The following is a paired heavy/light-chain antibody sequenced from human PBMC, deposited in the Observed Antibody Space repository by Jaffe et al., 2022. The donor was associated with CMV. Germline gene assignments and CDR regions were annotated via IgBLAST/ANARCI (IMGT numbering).Heavy chain of an antibody. V-gene: IGHV5-51*01. D-gene: IGHD3-22*01. CDR1: GYTFSKYW. J-gene: IGHJ5*02. CDR2: VYPGDSDT. CDR3: ARQDYDSSGYYYRFDT. Sequence: EVQLVQSGPEVKKPGESLRISCQGSGYTFSKYWIGWVRQMPGKGLEWMGLVYPGDSDTRFNPSFEGHVTMSADKSTSTAYLQWSSLKGSDTAMYYCARQDYDSSGYYYRFDTWGQGTLVTVSS.
Light chain of an antibody. Sequence: DIQMTQSPSSLSASVGDKVTITCRASQNIGTYLNWYQQKPGKAPQLLIYTVSTLQSGVPSRFTGSGSGTDFTLTISSLQPEDFATYYCHQIDSIPRTFGGGTKVEIK. CDR2: TVS. V-gene: IGKV1-39*01. CDR1: QNIGTY. CDR3: HQIDSIPRT. J-gene: IGKJ4*01.